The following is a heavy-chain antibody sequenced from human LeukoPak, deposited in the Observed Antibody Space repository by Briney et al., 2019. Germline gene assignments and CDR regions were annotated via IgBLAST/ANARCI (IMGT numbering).Heavy chain of an antibody. Sequence: GGSLRLSCAASGFTFSSYAMSWVRQAPGKGLEWVSAISGSGGSTYYADSVKGRFTISRDNSKNTLYLQMNSLRAEDTAVYYCAKDVPSPLEYYDFWSGYSPTHFDYWGQGTLVTVSS. CDR1: GFTFSSYA. V-gene: IGHV3-23*01. CDR3: AKDVPSPLEYYDFWSGYSPTHFDY. J-gene: IGHJ4*02. D-gene: IGHD3-3*01. CDR2: ISGSGGST.